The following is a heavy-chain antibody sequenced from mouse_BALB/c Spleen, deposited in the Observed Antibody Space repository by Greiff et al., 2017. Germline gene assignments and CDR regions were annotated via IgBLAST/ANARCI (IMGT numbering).Heavy chain of an antibody. CDR3: ARHRGYDVYAMDY. CDR2: ISSGGGST. D-gene: IGHD2-2*01. V-gene: IGHV5-12-1*01. J-gene: IGHJ4*01. CDR1: GFAFSSYD. Sequence: EVQGAESGGGLVKPGGSLKLSCAASGFAFSSYDMSWVRQTPEKRLEWVAYISSGGGSTYYPDTVKGRFTISRDNAKNTLYLQMSSLKSEDTAMYYCARHRGYDVYAMDYWGQGTSVTVSS.